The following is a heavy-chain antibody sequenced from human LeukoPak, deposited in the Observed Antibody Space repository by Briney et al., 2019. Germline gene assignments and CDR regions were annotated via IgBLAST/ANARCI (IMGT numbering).Heavy chain of an antibody. CDR3: ARHSSTSCWFDY. D-gene: IGHD2-2*01. V-gene: IGHV4-34*01. Sequence: SETLSLTCAVYGGSFSGYYWSWIRQPPGKGLEWIGEINHSGSTNYNPSLKSRVTISVDTSKNQFSLKLSSVTAADTAVYYCARHSSTSCWFDYWGQGTLVTVSS. J-gene: IGHJ4*02. CDR2: INHSGST. CDR1: GGSFSGYY.